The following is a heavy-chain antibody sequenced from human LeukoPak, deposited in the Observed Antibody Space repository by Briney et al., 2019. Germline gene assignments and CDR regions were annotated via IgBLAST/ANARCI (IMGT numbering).Heavy chain of an antibody. D-gene: IGHD6-6*01. J-gene: IGHJ4*02. CDR1: GFPFARYA. V-gene: IGHV3-23*01. CDR3: AHWGSSGPFDY. Sequence: GGPLRLSCAASGFPFARYAMPWVRQAPGKGLEWVSLISGSGGSTYYVDVVKGRFTISMDNPKNALYWRMNSLRAEETAVYYCAHWGSSGPFDYWGEGTLVTVS. CDR2: ISGSGGST.